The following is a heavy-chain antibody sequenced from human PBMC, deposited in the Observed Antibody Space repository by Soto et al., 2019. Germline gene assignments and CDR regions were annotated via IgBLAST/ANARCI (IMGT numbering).Heavy chain of an antibody. CDR2: ITYDGIDK. CDR3: AGSPDSVSGLDY. J-gene: IGHJ4*02. D-gene: IGHD2-21*01. Sequence: QVQLVESGGGVVQPGGSLRLSCVGSGFTFSSHAIHWVRQAPGKGLEWEALITYDGIDKYYADSVKGRFTISRDNSKNTVYLQMNSLRPEDTAIYYGAGSPDSVSGLDYWGQGTLVTVSS. CDR1: GFTFSSHA. V-gene: IGHV3-30-3*01.